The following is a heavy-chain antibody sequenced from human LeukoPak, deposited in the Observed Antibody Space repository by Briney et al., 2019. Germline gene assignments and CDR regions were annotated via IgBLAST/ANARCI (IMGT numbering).Heavy chain of an antibody. Sequence: ASVKVSCKASGYTFTSYDINWVRQATGQGLEWMGWMNPNSGNTGYAQKFQGRVTITRNTSISTAYMELSSLRSEDTAVYYCARGLVVWQYYYYYMDVWGKGTTVTVSS. CDR1: GYTFTSYD. CDR3: ARGLVVWQYYYYYMDV. V-gene: IGHV1-8*03. D-gene: IGHD2-21*01. J-gene: IGHJ6*03. CDR2: MNPNSGNT.